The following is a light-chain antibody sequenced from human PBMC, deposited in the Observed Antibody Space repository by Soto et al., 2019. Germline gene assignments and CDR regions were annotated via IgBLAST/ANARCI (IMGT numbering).Light chain of an antibody. CDR3: QRRSNWPPFT. Sequence: EIVLTQSPATLSLSPGXRATLSCRASQSVSSYLAWYQQKPGQAPRLLIYDASNRATGIPARFSGSGSGTDFTLTISSPEPEDFAVYYCQRRSNWPPFTFGPGTKVDIK. V-gene: IGKV3-11*01. CDR2: DAS. CDR1: QSVSSY. J-gene: IGKJ3*01.